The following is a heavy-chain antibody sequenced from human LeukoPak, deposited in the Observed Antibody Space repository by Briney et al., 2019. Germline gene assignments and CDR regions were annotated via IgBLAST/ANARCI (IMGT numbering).Heavy chain of an antibody. CDR2: IYSDNT. CDR1: GFTVSSNS. D-gene: IGHD4/OR15-4a*01. Sequence: GGSLRLSCTVSGFTVSSNSMSWVRQAPGKGLEWVSFIYSDNTHYSDSVKGRFTISRDNSKNTLYLQMNSLRAEDTAVYYCARRARAYLHPYDYWGQGTLVTVSS. J-gene: IGHJ4*02. CDR3: ARRARAYLHPYDY. V-gene: IGHV3-53*01.